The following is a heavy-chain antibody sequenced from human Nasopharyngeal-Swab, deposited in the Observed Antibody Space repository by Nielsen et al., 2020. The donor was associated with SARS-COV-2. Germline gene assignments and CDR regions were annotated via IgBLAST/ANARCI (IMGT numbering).Heavy chain of an antibody. Sequence: GESLKISCAASGFTFSSYAMSWVRQAPGKGLEWVSIISGSGDTTYYADSVKDRFTISRDNSKNTLYLQTNSLRAEDTAVYYCARAHSGSYFSAFDIWGQGTMVTVSS. CDR2: ISGSGDTT. V-gene: IGHV3-23*01. J-gene: IGHJ3*02. D-gene: IGHD1-26*01. CDR1: GFTFSSYA. CDR3: ARAHSGSYFSAFDI.